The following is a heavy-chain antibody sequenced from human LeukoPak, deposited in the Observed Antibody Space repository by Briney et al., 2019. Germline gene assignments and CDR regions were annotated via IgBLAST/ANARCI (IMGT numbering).Heavy chain of an antibody. V-gene: IGHV4-59*08. D-gene: IGHD6-25*01. CDR1: GGSLSSYY. J-gene: IGHJ4*02. CDR3: ARHEPGSYDY. CDR2: IYYSGSP. Sequence: SETLSLTCTVSGGSLSSYYWSWIRQSPGKGLEWIGYIYYSGSPNYNPSLKSRVTISVDTFKNQLSLKVTSVTAADTAVYYCARHEPGSYDYWGQGILVTVPS.